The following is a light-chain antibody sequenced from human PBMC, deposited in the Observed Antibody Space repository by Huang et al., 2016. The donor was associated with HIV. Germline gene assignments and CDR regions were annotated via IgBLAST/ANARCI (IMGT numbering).Light chain of an antibody. J-gene: IGKJ4*01. CDR2: KAS. CDR1: QSISSW. CDR3: QQANTFPL. Sequence: DIQMTQSPSTLSASVGDRVTITCRASQSISSWLAWYQQKPGKAPKLLIYKASSLESGVPSRFSGSGSGTDFTLTISSLQPEDFATYFCQQANTFPLFGGGTKVEIK. V-gene: IGKV1-5*03.